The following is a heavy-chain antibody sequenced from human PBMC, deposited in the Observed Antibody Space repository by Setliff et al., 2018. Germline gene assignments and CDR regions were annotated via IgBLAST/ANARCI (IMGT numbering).Heavy chain of an antibody. CDR1: GASLRSGSAY. Sequence: SETLSLTCTVSGASLRSGSAYWGWLRQSAGKGLEWIGRVYTDGTTNYSPSLKGRVTISADTSKNHFSLRMTSVTAADTAVYFCAKEHVVISFVNNVHHHYGMDVWGQGTTVTVSS. J-gene: IGHJ6*02. V-gene: IGHV4-61*02. CDR2: VYTDGTT. D-gene: IGHD2-21*01. CDR3: AKEHVVISFVNNVHHHYGMDV.